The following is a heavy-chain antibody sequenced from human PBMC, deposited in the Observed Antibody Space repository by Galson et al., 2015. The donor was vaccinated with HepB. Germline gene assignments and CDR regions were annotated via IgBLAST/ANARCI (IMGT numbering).Heavy chain of an antibody. J-gene: IGHJ6*03. CDR2: ISYDGSNK. CDR3: ARDGGDIVVVPAAIPLGYYYMDV. CDR1: GFTFSSYA. Sequence: SLRLSCAASGFTFSSYAMHWVRQAPGKGLEWVAVISYDGSNKYYADSVKGRFTISRDNSKNTLYLQMNSLRAEDTTVYYCARDGGDIVVVPAAIPLGYYYMDVWGKGTTVTVSS. V-gene: IGHV3-30-3*01. D-gene: IGHD2-2*02.